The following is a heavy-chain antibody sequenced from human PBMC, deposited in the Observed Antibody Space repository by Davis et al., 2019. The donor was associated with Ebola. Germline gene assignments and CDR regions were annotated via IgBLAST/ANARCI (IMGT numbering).Heavy chain of an antibody. CDR3: AKGSGLYYYYGMDV. CDR2: ISSSSSTI. Sequence: GESLKISCAASGFTFSSYSMNWVRQAPGKGLEWVSYISSSSSTIYYADSVKGRFTISRDNAKNSLYLQMNSLRDEDTAVYYCAKGSGLYYYYGMDVWGQGTTVTVSS. J-gene: IGHJ6*02. V-gene: IGHV3-48*02. D-gene: IGHD3-10*01. CDR1: GFTFSSYS.